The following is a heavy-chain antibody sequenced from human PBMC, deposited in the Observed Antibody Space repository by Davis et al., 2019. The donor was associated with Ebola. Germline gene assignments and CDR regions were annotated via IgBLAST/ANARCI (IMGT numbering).Heavy chain of an antibody. CDR3: ASLRLWFGEGVFDS. D-gene: IGHD3-10*01. J-gene: IGHJ5*01. CDR2: INQDGSEI. Sequence: GESLKISCVVSGISLKSCAMSWVRQAPGKGLEWVANINQDGSEIYFVDSVKGRFTISRDNAKNAMYLQMKSLRVEDTAVYYCASLRLWFGEGVFDSWGQGTLVTVSS. V-gene: IGHV3-7*01. CDR1: GISLKSCA.